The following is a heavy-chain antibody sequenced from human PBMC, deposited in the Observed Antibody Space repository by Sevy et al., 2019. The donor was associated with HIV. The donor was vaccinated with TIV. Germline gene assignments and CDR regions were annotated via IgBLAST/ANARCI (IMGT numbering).Heavy chain of an antibody. CDR3: ARKYDSSGYFDY. CDR2: ISGSGGSGDKT. J-gene: IGHJ4*02. Sequence: QAGGSLRLSCAASGFTFSSYAMNWVRQAPGKGLEWVSGISGSGGSGDKTNYADSVKGRFTISRDDSKNSLYLQLNSLRAEDTAIYYCARKYDSSGYFDYWGQGTLVTVSS. V-gene: IGHV3-23*01. CDR1: GFTFSSYA. D-gene: IGHD3-22*01.